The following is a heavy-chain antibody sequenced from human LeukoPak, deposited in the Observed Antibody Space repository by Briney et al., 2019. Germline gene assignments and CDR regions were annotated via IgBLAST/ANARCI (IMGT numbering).Heavy chain of an antibody. Sequence: ASVKVSFKASGYTFTGYYMHWVRQAAGQRLEWMGWISAYNGNTNYAPKLQGRVTMTTDTSTSTAYMELRSLRSDDTAVYYCAREDCSGGSCYSLSLTPVFHVFDIWGQGTMVTVSS. CDR2: ISAYNGNT. D-gene: IGHD2-15*01. CDR3: AREDCSGGSCYSLSLTPVFHVFDI. J-gene: IGHJ3*02. CDR1: GYTFTGYY. V-gene: IGHV1-18*04.